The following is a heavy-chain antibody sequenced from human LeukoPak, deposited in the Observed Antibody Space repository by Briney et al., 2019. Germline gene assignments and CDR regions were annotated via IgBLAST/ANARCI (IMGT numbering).Heavy chain of an antibody. CDR1: GFNFRRYG. D-gene: IGHD3-10*01. Sequence: PGGSLRLSCVASGFNFRRYGLHWVRQAPGKSLEWVAFLWSDGSNTNYVDSVKGRFTISRDSSKNSLYLQMNSLKPEDTAVYFCTTDLRWEFPPPGYWGQGTLVTVSS. CDR2: LWSDGSNT. V-gene: IGHV3-30*02. CDR3: TTDLRWEFPPPGY. J-gene: IGHJ4*02.